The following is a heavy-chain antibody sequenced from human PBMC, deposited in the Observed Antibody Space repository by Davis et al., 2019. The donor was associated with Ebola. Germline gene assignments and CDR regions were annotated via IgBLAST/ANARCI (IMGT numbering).Heavy chain of an antibody. CDR2: ISSSSSYI. J-gene: IGHJ6*02. V-gene: IGHV3-21*01. CDR3: AREIADGHHGMEV. D-gene: IGHD5-24*01. CDR1: GFTFSSYS. Sequence: GGSLRLSCAASGFTFSSYSMNWVRQAPGKGLEWVSSISSSSSYIYYADSVKGRLTISRDNAKNSLYLHLHSVRAEDTAIYYCAREIADGHHGMEVWGQGTTITVSS.